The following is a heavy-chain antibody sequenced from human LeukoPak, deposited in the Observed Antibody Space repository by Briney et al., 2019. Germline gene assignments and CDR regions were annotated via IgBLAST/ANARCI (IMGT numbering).Heavy chain of an antibody. D-gene: IGHD2-2*02. V-gene: IGHV3-30*18. CDR1: GFTFSSYG. J-gene: IGHJ4*02. CDR2: ISYDGSNK. CDR3: AKGYCSSTSCYTDDY. Sequence: GRSLRLSCAASGFTFSSYGMHWVRQAPGKGLEWVAVISYDGSNKYYADSVKGRFTISRDNSKNTLCLQMNSLRAEDTAVYYCAKGYCSSTSCYTDDYWGQGTLVTVSS.